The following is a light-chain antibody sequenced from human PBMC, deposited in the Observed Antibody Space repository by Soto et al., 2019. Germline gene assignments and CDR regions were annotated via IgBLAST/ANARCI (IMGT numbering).Light chain of an antibody. J-gene: IGLJ2*01. CDR2: RNN. V-gene: IGLV1-47*01. CDR3: AAWDDSLSGPV. CDR1: SSNIGSNY. Sequence: QSVLTQPPSASGTPGQRITISCSGSSSNIGSNYVYWYQQLPGTAPKLLIYRNNQRPSGVAGRFSGSKSGTSASLAISGLRSEDGADYYCAAWDDSLSGPVFGGGTQLTVL.